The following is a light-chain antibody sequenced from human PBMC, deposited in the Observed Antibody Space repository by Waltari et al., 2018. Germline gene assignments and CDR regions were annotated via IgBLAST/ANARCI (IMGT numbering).Light chain of an antibody. CDR3: QQYSKWPPLT. Sequence: EIVMTQSPATLSVSPGERANLSCRASESVSGSLAWYQQRPGQAPRLLIYGASTRATGTPARFSGSGSGTEFTLTISSLQSEDFAVYYCQQYSKWPPLTFGGGTKVEIK. J-gene: IGKJ4*01. V-gene: IGKV3-15*01. CDR2: GAS. CDR1: ESVSGS.